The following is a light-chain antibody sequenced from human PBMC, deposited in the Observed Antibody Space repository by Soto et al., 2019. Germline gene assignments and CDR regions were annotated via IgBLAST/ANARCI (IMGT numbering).Light chain of an antibody. CDR2: DGS. V-gene: IGKV3-11*01. CDR1: ESVRTY. Sequence: EIVLTQSPGTLSLSPGERATLSCRASESVRTYLAWYQQKPGQAPRLLIYDGSNRATGIPARFSGSGSGTDFTLTISSLEPEDSAVYYCQQRSHWPWTFGQGTKVEIK. CDR3: QQRSHWPWT. J-gene: IGKJ1*01.